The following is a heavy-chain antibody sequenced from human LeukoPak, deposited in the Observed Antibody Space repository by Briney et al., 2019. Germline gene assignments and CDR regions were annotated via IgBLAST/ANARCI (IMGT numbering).Heavy chain of an antibody. CDR3: ARSQRLTEYYGMDV. CDR2: IYYSGST. CDR1: GGSISSYF. J-gene: IGHJ6*02. V-gene: IGHV4-59*01. D-gene: IGHD1-1*01. Sequence: PSETLSLTCTVSGGSISSYFWSWIRQPPGKGLEWIGYIYYSGSTNYNPSLKSRVTISVDTSKNQFSLKLSSVTAADTAVYYCARSQRLTEYYGMDVWGQGTTVTVSS.